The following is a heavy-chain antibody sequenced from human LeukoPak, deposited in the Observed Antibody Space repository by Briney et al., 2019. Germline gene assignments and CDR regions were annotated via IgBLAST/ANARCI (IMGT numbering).Heavy chain of an antibody. CDR2: ISYDGSNK. CDR1: GFTFSSYA. CDR3: ARDKDEALDY. J-gene: IGHJ4*02. Sequence: PWGSLRLSCAASGFTFSSYAMHWVRQAPGKGLEWVAVISYDGSNKYYADSVKGRFTISRDNSKNTLYLQMNSLRAEDTAVYYCARDKDEALDYWGQGTLVTVS. V-gene: IGHV3-30-3*01.